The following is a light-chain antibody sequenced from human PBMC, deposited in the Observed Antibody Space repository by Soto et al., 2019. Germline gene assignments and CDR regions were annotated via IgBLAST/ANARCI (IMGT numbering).Light chain of an antibody. CDR3: SSYTSSSTYV. J-gene: IGLJ1*01. CDR2: DVS. V-gene: IGLV2-14*01. Sequence: QSVLTQPASVSGSPGQSITISCTGTSSDVGGYNYVSWYQQYPGKAPKLMIYDVSNWPSGVSNRFSGSKSANTASLTISGLQAEDEADYYCSSYTSSSTYVFGTGTQLTVL. CDR1: SSDVGGYNY.